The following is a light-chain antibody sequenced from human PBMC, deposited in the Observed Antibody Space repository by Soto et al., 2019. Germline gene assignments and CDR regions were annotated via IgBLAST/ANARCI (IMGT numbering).Light chain of an antibody. Sequence: DIQMTQSPSTLSASVGDRVTITCRASQSISSWLAWYQQKPGKATKLLIYDAFSLESGVPSRFSGSGSGTEFTLTISSLQPDDFATYYCQQYNSYSTFGQGTKVEIK. CDR3: QQYNSYST. V-gene: IGKV1-5*01. J-gene: IGKJ1*01. CDR2: DAF. CDR1: QSISSW.